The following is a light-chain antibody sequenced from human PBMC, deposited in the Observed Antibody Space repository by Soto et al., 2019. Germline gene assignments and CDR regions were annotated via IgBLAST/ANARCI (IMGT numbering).Light chain of an antibody. CDR1: QGISSY. CDR2: AAS. J-gene: IGKJ1*01. V-gene: IGKV1-8*01. Sequence: AIRMTQSPSSLSASTGDRVTITCRASQGISSYLAWYQQKPGKAPKLLIYAASTLQSGVPSRFRGSGSGTDFTLTLSCLQSEDFATYYCQQYYSYSTFGQGTKVEIK. CDR3: QQYYSYST.